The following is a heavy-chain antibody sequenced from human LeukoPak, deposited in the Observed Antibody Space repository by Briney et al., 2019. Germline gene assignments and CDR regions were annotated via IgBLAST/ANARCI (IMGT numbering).Heavy chain of an antibody. CDR1: GGTFSSYA. V-gene: IGHV1-69*05. J-gene: IGHJ4*02. Sequence: SVKVSCKASGGTFSSYAISWVRQAPGQGLEWMGGIIPIFGTANYAQKFQGRVTITTDESTSTAYMELSSLRSEDTAVYYCAWGVVRGVIITFDYWGPGTLVTVSS. D-gene: IGHD3-10*01. CDR2: IIPIFGTA. CDR3: AWGVVRGVIITFDY.